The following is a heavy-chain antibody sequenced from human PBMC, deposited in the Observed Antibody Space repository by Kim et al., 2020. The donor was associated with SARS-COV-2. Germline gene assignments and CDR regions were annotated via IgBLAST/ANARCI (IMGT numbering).Heavy chain of an antibody. V-gene: IGHV1-18*01. Sequence: NYAHKLQGRVTMTTDTSTSTAYMERRSLRSDDTAVYYCARTVDRVVAFDYWGQGTLVTVSS. CDR3: ARTVDRVVAFDY. J-gene: IGHJ4*02. D-gene: IGHD3-22*01.